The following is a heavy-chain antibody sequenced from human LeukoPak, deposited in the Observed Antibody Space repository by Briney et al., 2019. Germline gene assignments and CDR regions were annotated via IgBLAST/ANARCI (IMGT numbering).Heavy chain of an antibody. D-gene: IGHD3-16*01. CDR2: INLSGGST. V-gene: IGHV1-46*01. CDR1: IYTFTIYY. Sequence: ASVKVSRKASIYTFTIYYMHWVRHAPGQAREWMGIINLSGGSTSYAQKFQRRVPMTRDMYTSTVYMEQSTESYEHTRVYHCARGQALRIRLFDPWGQGTLVTVSS. CDR3: ARGQALRIRLFDP. J-gene: IGHJ5*02.